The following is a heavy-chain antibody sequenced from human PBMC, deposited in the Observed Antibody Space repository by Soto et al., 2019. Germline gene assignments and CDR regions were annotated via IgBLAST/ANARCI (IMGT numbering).Heavy chain of an antibody. CDR2: IYYRGST. Sequence: SETLSLTCNVSGGSISGYYWSWIRQSPGKGLEYIGYIYYRGSTNYNSSLKSRVTMSLDTSRNQFSLKMNSVTAADTAVYYCARQQLLPFYYALDVWGQGTTGTVSS. D-gene: IGHD1-26*01. CDR1: GGSISGYY. V-gene: IGHV4-59*01. CDR3: ARQQLLPFYYALDV. J-gene: IGHJ6*02.